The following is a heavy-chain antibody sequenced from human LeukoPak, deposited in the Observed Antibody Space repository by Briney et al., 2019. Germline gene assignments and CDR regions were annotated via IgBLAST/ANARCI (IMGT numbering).Heavy chain of an antibody. D-gene: IGHD3-3*01. Sequence: PGGSLRLSCAASGFTVSSNYMSWVRQAPGKGLEGVSVIYSGCSTYYADSVKGRFTISRDNSKNTLYLQMNSLRAEDTAVYCCTQDFWSGYYLPGIQWGQGTLVTVSS. CDR1: GFTVSSNY. CDR3: TQDFWSGYYLPGIQ. V-gene: IGHV3-66*01. CDR2: IYSGCST. J-gene: IGHJ4*02.